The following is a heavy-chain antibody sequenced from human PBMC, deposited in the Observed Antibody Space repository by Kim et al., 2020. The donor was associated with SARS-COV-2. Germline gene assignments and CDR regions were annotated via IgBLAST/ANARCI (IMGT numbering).Heavy chain of an antibody. CDR2: INTNTGNP. CDR1: GYTFTSYA. CDR3: ARPGNAYYYYGMDV. Sequence: ASVKVSCKASGYTFTSYAINWVRQAPGQGLEWMGWINTNTGNPTYAQGFTGRFVFSLDTSVSTAYLQISSLKAEDTAVYYCARPGNAYYYYGMDVWGQGTTVTVSS. J-gene: IGHJ6*02. V-gene: IGHV7-4-1*02. D-gene: IGHD1-1*01.